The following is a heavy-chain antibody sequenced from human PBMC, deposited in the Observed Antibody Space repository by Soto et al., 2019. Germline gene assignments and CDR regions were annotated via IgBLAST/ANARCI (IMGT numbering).Heavy chain of an antibody. CDR3: AREGGIYCGGDCYYWHFDL. V-gene: IGHV4-31*03. Sequence: QVQLQESGPGLVKPSQTLSLTCTVSGGSISSGGYYWSWIRQHPGKGREGIGYIYYSGSTYYNPALKSRVTISVDTSKNQFSLKLSSVTAADTAVYYCAREGGIYCGGDCYYWHFDLWGRGTLVAVSS. CDR2: IYYSGST. CDR1: GGSISSGGYY. D-gene: IGHD2-21*02. J-gene: IGHJ2*01.